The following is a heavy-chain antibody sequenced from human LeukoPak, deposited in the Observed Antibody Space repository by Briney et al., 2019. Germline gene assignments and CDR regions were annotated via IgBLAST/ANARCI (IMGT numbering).Heavy chain of an antibody. CDR3: ARVGLGYCSSTSCHNWFDP. Sequence: PGGSLRLSCAASGFTFSSYWMNWVRQAPGKELEWVANIKQDGNEKFYVDSVKGRFTISRDNAKNSLYLQMNSLRAEDTAVYYCARVGLGYCSSTSCHNWFDPWGQGTLVTVS. CDR1: GFTFSSYW. V-gene: IGHV3-7*01. D-gene: IGHD2-2*01. J-gene: IGHJ5*02. CDR2: IKQDGNEK.